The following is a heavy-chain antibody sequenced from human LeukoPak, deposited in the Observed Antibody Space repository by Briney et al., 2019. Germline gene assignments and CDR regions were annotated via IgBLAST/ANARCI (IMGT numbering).Heavy chain of an antibody. V-gene: IGHV1-46*01. CDR2: INPSGGST. CDR1: GYTFTSYY. J-gene: IGHJ6*02. D-gene: IGHD2-2*01. CDR3: ARDPIVVVPAASYYYYYGMDV. Sequence: ASVKVSCKASGYTFTSYYMHWVRQAPGQGLEWMGIINPSGGSTSYAQKFQGRVTMTRDMSTSTVYMELSSLRSEDTAVYYCARDPIVVVPAASYYYYYGMDVWGQGTTVTVSS.